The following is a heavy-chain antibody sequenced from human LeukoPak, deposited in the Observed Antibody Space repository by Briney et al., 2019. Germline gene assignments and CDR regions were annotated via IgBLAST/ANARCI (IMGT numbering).Heavy chain of an antibody. Sequence: GGSLRLSCAASGFTFSTYAMNWVRQAPGKGLERVSTISGSGASTYYADSVKGRFTISRDNSKNTLYLQMNSRRAEDTAIYYCAKDRGDYGDYVYWGQGTLVTVSS. CDR1: GFTFSTYA. CDR2: ISGSGAST. CDR3: AKDRGDYGDYVY. D-gene: IGHD4-17*01. V-gene: IGHV3-23*01. J-gene: IGHJ4*02.